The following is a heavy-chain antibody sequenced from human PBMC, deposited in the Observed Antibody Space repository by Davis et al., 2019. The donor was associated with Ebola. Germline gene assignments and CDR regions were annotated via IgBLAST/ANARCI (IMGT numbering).Heavy chain of an antibody. CDR2: INPHNGNT. V-gene: IGHV1-18*01. CDR1: GGTFSSYA. J-gene: IGHJ4*02. Sequence: ASVKVSCKASGGTFSSYAISWVRQAPGQGLEWMGWINPHNGNTNYAQSVQGRVTMTTDTSTSTAYMEVGSLRSDDTAVYYCARAQFPTTSDHWGQGTLVTVSS. CDR3: ARAQFPTTSDH. D-gene: IGHD1-1*01.